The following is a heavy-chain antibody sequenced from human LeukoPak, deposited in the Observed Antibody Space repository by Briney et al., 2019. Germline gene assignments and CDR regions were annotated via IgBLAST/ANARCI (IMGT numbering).Heavy chain of an antibody. CDR2: IYPGDSDT. CDR1: GYSFTSYW. D-gene: IGHD5-24*01. CDR3: ARGRWLQLSSFDY. V-gene: IGHV5-51*01. Sequence: GESLKISCKGSGYSFTSYWIGWVRQMPGKGLEWMGIIYPGDSDTRNSPSFQGQVTISADKSISTAYLQWSSLKASDTAMYYCARGRWLQLSSFDYWGQGTLVTVSS. J-gene: IGHJ4*02.